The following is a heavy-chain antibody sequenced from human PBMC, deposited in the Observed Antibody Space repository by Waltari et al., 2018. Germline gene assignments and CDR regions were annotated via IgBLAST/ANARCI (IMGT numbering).Heavy chain of an antibody. CDR2: IYYSGRT. D-gene: IGHD6-19*01. CDR3: SRAAVAGLIDY. CDR1: GGSISSSSYY. V-gene: IGHV4-39*07. Sequence: QLQLQESGPGLVKPSETLSLTCTVSGGSISSSSYYWGWIRQPPRKGLEWIGSIYYSGRTYYQPSHKSPIPISVDTSKNQFSLKLRPGPAADPAVYYRSRAAVAGLIDYWGQGTLVTVSS. J-gene: IGHJ4*02.